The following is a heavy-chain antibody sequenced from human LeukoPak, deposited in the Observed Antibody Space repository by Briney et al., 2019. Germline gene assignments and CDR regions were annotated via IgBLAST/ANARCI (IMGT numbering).Heavy chain of an antibody. CDR1: GFTFDDYA. D-gene: IGHD5-12*01. V-gene: IGHV3-9*01. CDR2: ISWNSGSI. J-gene: IGHJ5*02. CDR3: AKGSRLRVDFWFDP. Sequence: GRSLRLSCAASGFTFDDYAMHWVRHAPGKGLEWVSGISWNSGSIGYADSVKGRFTISRDNSKNTLYLQMNSLRAEDTAVYYCAKGSRLRVDFWFDPWGQGTLVTVSS.